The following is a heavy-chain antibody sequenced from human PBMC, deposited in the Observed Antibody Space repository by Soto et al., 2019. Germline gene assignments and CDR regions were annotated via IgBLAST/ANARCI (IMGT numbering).Heavy chain of an antibody. J-gene: IGHJ4*02. CDR1: GGSISSGGYY. Sequence: SETLSLTCTVSGGSISSGGYYWSWIRQHPGKGLEWIGYIYYSGSTYYNPSLKSRVTISVDTSKNQFSLKLSSVTAADTAVYYCALTLYGSGSFDYWGQGTLVTVSS. CDR3: ALTLYGSGSFDY. V-gene: IGHV4-31*03. D-gene: IGHD3-10*01. CDR2: IYYSGST.